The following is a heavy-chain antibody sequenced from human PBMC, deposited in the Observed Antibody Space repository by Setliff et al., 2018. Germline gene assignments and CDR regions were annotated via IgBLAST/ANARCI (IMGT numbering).Heavy chain of an antibody. J-gene: IGHJ4*02. V-gene: IGHV3-21*01. CDR2: ISSSSSYI. CDR3: ARDDPKELQLLNY. CDR1: GFTFSSYS. Sequence: PGGSLRLSCAASGFTFSSYSMNWVRQAPGKGLEWVSSISSSSSYIYYADSVKGRFTISRDNAKNSLYLQMNSLRAEDTAVYYCARDDPKELQLLNYWGQGTLVTVSS. D-gene: IGHD1-26*01.